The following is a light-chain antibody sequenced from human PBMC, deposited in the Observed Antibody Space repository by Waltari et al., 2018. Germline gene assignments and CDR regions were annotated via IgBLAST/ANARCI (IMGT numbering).Light chain of an antibody. CDR1: QSVLYGPNMKNY. Sequence: DIVMTQSPDSLTVSLGERATIDCKSSQSVLYGPNMKNYIAWYQLTSGPPPKLLISWASTRGSGVPDRCSGSGSGTEFTLTISDLQAEDVAVYYCQEYYTDSLTFGGGTKVDIK. V-gene: IGKV4-1*01. CDR3: QEYYTDSLT. CDR2: WAS. J-gene: IGKJ4*01.